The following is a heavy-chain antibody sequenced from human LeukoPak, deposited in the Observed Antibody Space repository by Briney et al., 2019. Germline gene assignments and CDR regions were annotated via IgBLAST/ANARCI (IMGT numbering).Heavy chain of an antibody. V-gene: IGHV1-2*02. D-gene: IGHD2-15*01. CDR1: GYTFTGYY. CDR3: ARVRKLGYCSGGSCLDP. J-gene: IGHJ5*02. CDR2: INPNSGGT. Sequence: GASVKVSCKASGYTFTGYYMHWVRQAPGQGLEWMGWINPNSGGTNYAQKFQGRVTMTGDTSISTAYMELSRLRSDDTAVYYCARVRKLGYCSGGSCLDPWGQGTLVTVSS.